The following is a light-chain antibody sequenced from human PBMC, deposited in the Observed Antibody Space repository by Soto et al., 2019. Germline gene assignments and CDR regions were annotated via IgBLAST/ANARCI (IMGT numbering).Light chain of an antibody. CDR3: QQYYTTLT. J-gene: IGKJ4*01. Sequence: IVMTQSPDSLAVSLGERATINCKSSQSVLHSSDNKNYLAWYQQKPGQPPKLLIYWASTRDSGVPDRFSGSGSGADFTLTISSLQAEDVAVYYCQQYYTTLTFGGGTKVEIK. CDR1: QSVLHSSDNKNY. CDR2: WAS. V-gene: IGKV4-1*01.